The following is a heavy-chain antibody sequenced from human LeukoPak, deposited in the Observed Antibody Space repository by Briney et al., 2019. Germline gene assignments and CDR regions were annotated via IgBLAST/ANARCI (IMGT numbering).Heavy chain of an antibody. Sequence: GGSLRLSCAASGFTFSSYAMSWVRQAPGKGLEWVSAISGSGGSTYYAVSVKGRFTISRDNSKNTLYLQMNSLRAEDTAVYYCAKAPYSSVPRSGWFDPWGQGTLVTVSS. D-gene: IGHD2-15*01. J-gene: IGHJ5*02. CDR2: ISGSGGST. CDR1: GFTFSSYA. V-gene: IGHV3-23*01. CDR3: AKAPYSSVPRSGWFDP.